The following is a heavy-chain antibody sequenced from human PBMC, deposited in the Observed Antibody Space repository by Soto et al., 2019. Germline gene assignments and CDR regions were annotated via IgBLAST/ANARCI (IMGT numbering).Heavy chain of an antibody. CDR3: AKDYVVVTARGAFDI. V-gene: IGHV3-30*18. D-gene: IGHD2-21*02. CDR2: ISYDGSNK. Sequence: QVQLVESGGGVVQPGRSLRLSCAASGFTFSSYGMHWVRQAPGKGLEWVAVISYDGSNKYYADSVKGRFTISRDKSKNTLYLQMNSLRAEDPAVYYCAKDYVVVTARGAFDIWGQGTMVTVSS. CDR1: GFTFSSYG. J-gene: IGHJ3*02.